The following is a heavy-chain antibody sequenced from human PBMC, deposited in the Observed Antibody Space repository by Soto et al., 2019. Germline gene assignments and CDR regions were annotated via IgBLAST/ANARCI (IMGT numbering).Heavy chain of an antibody. V-gene: IGHV4-59*01. J-gene: IGHJ4*02. CDR3: ARTYCSSTTCYDLFDS. CDR1: GGYITNYY. D-gene: IGHD2-2*01. CDR2: IYYNGNI. Sequence: SETLSLTCTVSGGYITNYYLTWIRQPPGKGLEWIGYIYYNGNINYNPSLKSRVTISVDTSKNQFSLKLNSVTAADTAVYYCARTYCSSTTCYDLFDSWGQGTLVTVSS.